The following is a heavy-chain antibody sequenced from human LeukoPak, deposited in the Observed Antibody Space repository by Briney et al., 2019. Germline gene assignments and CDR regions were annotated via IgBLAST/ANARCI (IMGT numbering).Heavy chain of an antibody. V-gene: IGHV3-30*02. CDR2: IRYDGNNE. CDR1: GLVFSNYG. CDR3: AKDQKWDRYYFDY. J-gene: IGHJ4*02. Sequence: GGALRLSCAASGLVFSNYGIHWIRQSPDKRVQWVAFIRYDGNNEYYADFVKGRFTIHRDNSKNTLYLQMNSLRAEDTAVYYCAKDQKWDRYYFDYWGQGTLVTVSS. D-gene: IGHD1-26*01.